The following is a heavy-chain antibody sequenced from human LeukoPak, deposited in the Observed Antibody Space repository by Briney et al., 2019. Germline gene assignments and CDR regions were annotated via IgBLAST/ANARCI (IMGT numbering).Heavy chain of an antibody. D-gene: IGHD1-26*01. CDR1: GFTFSSYA. CDR3: ASQGATWGDY. V-gene: IGHV3-23*01. Sequence: GGPLRLSCAASGFTFSSYAMSWVRQGPGKGLQWVSTITSGGRTYDADSVKGRFTISRDNSKNTLYLQMNSLRAEDTAVYYCASQGATWGDYWGQGTLVTVSS. CDR2: ITSGGRT. J-gene: IGHJ4*02.